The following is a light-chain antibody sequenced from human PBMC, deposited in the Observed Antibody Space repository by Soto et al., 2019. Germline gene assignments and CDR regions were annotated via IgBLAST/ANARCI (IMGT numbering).Light chain of an antibody. CDR2: AAS. Sequence: DIQMTQSPSSLSASVGDRVTITCRASRAITNYLAWYQQKPGKVPSLLIYAASTLQSGVSSRFSGSGSGTDFTLTISSLQPEDFATYYCQQSYTTSITFGQGTRLEIK. CDR1: RAITNY. V-gene: IGKV1-27*01. CDR3: QQSYTTSIT. J-gene: IGKJ5*01.